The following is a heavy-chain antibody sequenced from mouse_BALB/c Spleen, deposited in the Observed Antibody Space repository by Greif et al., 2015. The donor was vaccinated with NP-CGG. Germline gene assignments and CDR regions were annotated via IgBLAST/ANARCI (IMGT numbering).Heavy chain of an antibody. V-gene: IGHV2-6-7*01. CDR3: ARHYAHYAMDY. D-gene: IGHD1-1*02. CDR1: GFSLTGYG. CDR2: IWGDGST. J-gene: IGHJ4*01. Sequence: VKLMESGPGLVAPSQSLSITCTVSGFSLTGYGVNWVRQPPGKGLEWLGMIWGDGSTDYNSALKSRLSISKDNSKSXVFLKMNSLQTDDTARYYCARHYAHYAMDYWGQGTSVTVSS.